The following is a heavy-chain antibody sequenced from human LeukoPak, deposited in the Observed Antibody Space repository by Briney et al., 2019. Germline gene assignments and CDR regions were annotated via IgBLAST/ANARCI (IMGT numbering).Heavy chain of an antibody. CDR1: GFTFSSYA. J-gene: IGHJ4*02. D-gene: IGHD3-22*01. CDR2: ISYDGSNK. CDR3: ARDKVVVMRGYFDY. Sequence: PGGSLRLSCAASGFTFSSYAMHWVRQAPGKGLEWVAVISYDGSNKYYADSVKGRFTISRDNSKNTLYLQMNSLRAEDTAVYYCARDKVVVMRGYFDYWGQGTLVTVSS. V-gene: IGHV3-30*04.